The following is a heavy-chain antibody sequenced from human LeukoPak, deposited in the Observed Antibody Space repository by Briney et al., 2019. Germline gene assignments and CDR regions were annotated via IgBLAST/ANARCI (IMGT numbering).Heavy chain of an antibody. CDR1: GYTFTSYG. CDR3: ARDSGFFFSGYDSYYFDY. V-gene: IGHV1-18*01. D-gene: IGHD5-12*01. Sequence: ASVKVSCKASGYTFTSYGISWVRQAPGQGLEWMGWISAYNGNTNYAQKLQGRVTMTTDTSTSTAYMELRSLRSDDTAVYYCARDSGFFFSGYDSYYFDYWGQGTLVTVSS. J-gene: IGHJ4*02. CDR2: ISAYNGNT.